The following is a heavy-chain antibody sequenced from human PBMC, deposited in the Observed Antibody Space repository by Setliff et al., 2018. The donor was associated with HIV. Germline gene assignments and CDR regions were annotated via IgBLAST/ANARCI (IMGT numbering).Heavy chain of an antibody. Sequence: ASVKVSCKASGDTFTTYALHWVRQAPGQRLEWMGWINAGNGDTKSSQKFQGRVTITRDTSASTAYMELSSPRSEDTGVYYCAIGSSNWPHRPNNYYFDYWGQGTPVNVSS. CDR2: INAGNGDT. V-gene: IGHV1-3*01. CDR1: GDTFTTYA. D-gene: IGHD6-13*01. J-gene: IGHJ4*02. CDR3: AIGSSNWPHRPNNYYFDY.